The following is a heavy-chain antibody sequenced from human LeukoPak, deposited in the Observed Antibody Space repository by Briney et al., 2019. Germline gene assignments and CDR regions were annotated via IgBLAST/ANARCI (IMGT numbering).Heavy chain of an antibody. V-gene: IGHV1-18*01. CDR2: ISAYNGNT. D-gene: IGHD3-10*01. Sequence: GASVKVSCKASGYTFTSYGISWVRQAPGQGLEWMGWISAYNGNTNYAQKLQGRVTMTTDTSTSTAYMELRSLRSDDTAVYYCARDTKATSRVLLWFGENYYYYYMDVWGKGTTVTVSS. CDR3: ARDTKATSRVLLWFGENYYYYYMDV. CDR1: GYTFTSYG. J-gene: IGHJ6*03.